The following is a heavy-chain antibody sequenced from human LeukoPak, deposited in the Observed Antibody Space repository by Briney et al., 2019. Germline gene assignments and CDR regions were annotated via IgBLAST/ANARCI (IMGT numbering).Heavy chain of an antibody. CDR1: GFTFSSYS. Sequence: GGSLRLSCAASGFTFSSYSMNWVRQAPGKGLEWVSSISSSSSYIYYADSVKGRFTISRDNAKNSLYLQMNSLQTEDTAVYYCTTRRWAQEMATIPYYFNYWGQGTLVTVSS. D-gene: IGHD5-24*01. CDR3: TTRRWAQEMATIPYYFNY. CDR2: ISSSSSYI. J-gene: IGHJ4*02. V-gene: IGHV3-21*04.